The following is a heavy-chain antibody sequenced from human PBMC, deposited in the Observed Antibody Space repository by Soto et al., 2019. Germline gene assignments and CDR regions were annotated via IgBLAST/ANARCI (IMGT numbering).Heavy chain of an antibody. CDR2: ISYDGSKE. CDR1: GFTFSSYG. CDR3: AKDLRLWSKDYYYYGMDV. V-gene: IGHV3-30*18. J-gene: IGHJ6*02. Sequence: QVQLVESGGGVVQPGRSLRLSCAASGFTFSSYGIHWVRQAPGKGLEWVAVISYDGSKEFYADSVKGRFTISRDNSKNTLYLQTNSLRAEDTAVYYCAKDLRLWSKDYYYYGMDVWGQGTTVTVSS. D-gene: IGHD5-18*01.